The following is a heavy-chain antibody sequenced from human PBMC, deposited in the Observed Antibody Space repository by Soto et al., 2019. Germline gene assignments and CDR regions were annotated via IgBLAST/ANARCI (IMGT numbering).Heavy chain of an antibody. CDR1: GFTVSYDY. CDR3: AKEVRGCSSSSCNLYYYYYMDV. D-gene: IGHD2-2*01. V-gene: IGHV3-66*01. Sequence: EVQLVESGGGLVQPGGSLRLSCAASGFTVSYDYMSWVRQAPGKGLEWVSVIYRGGDTFYADSVKGRFTISRDNSKNTLYLQMNSLRAEDTAVYYCAKEVRGCSSSSCNLYYYYYMDVWGKGTTVTVSS. J-gene: IGHJ6*03. CDR2: IYRGGDT.